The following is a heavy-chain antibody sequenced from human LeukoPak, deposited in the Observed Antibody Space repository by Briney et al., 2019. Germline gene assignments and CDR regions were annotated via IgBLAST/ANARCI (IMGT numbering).Heavy chain of an antibody. D-gene: IGHD4-23*01. V-gene: IGHV4-59*12. Sequence: PSETLSLTCTISGASIDSYYWSWIRQPPGKGLEWIGYIYYSGTTNYNPSLKRRVTISVDTSKNQFSLKLSSMTAADAAVYYCARPTTVVTRAAFDIWGQGTMVTVSS. J-gene: IGHJ3*02. CDR1: GASIDSYY. CDR2: IYYSGTT. CDR3: ARPTTVVTRAAFDI.